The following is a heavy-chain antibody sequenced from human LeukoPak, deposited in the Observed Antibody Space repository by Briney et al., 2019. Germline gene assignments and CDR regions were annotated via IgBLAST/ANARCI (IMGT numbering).Heavy chain of an antibody. CDR1: GFTFSSYG. Sequence: GGSLRLSCAASGFTFSSYGMHWVRQAPGKGLEWVAVIWYDGSNKYYADSVKGRFTISRDNSKDTLYLQMNSLRAEDTAVYYCAREYYDFWSGYYGVGYYYYYMDVWGKGTTVTVSS. J-gene: IGHJ6*03. V-gene: IGHV3-33*01. D-gene: IGHD3-3*01. CDR3: AREYYDFWSGYYGVGYYYYYMDV. CDR2: IWYDGSNK.